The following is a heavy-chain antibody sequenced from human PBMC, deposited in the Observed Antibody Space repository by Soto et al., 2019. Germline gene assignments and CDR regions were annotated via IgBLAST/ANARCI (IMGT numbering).Heavy chain of an antibody. V-gene: IGHV1-46*01. CDR2: INPSGGST. Sequence: QVQLVQSGAEVKKPGASVKVSCKASGYTFTSYYMHWVRQAPGQGLEWMGIINPSGGSTSYAQKFQGRVTMTRDTSTSTVYMELSSLRSEDTAVYYCARERNYDSSGVGHYYYGMDVWGQGTTVTVSS. CDR3: ARERNYDSSGVGHYYYGMDV. J-gene: IGHJ6*02. D-gene: IGHD3-22*01. CDR1: GYTFTSYY.